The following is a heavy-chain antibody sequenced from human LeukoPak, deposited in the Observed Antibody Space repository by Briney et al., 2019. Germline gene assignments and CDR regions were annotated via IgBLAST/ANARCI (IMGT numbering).Heavy chain of an antibody. V-gene: IGHV3-30*02. CDR3: AKYMDKVNYYFDF. J-gene: IGHJ4*02. Sequence: PGGSLRLSCAVSGFTFSSYGMHWVCQAPGKGLEWVAFIRYDGSDKDYVDSVKGRFTISRDNSKKKLYLQMNSLRAEETAVYYCAKYMDKVNYYFDFWGQGTLVTVSS. CDR2: IRYDGSDK. D-gene: IGHD1-7*01. CDR1: GFTFSSYG.